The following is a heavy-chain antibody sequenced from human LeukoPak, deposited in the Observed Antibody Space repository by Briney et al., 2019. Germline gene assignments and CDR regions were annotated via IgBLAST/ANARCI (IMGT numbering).Heavy chain of an antibody. CDR3: ARDPQPYYDSSGYYYSWSDY. CDR1: GGTFSSYA. D-gene: IGHD3-22*01. J-gene: IGHJ4*02. Sequence: GVSVKVSCRASGGTFSSYAISWVRQAPGQGLEWMGGIIPIFGTANYAQKFQGRVTITADESTSTAYMELSSLRSEDTAVYYCARDPQPYYDSSGYYYSWSDYWGQGTLVTVSS. V-gene: IGHV1-69*13. CDR2: IIPIFGTA.